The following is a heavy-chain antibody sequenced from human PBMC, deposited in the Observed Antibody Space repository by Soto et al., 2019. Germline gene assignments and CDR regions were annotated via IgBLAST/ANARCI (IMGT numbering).Heavy chain of an antibody. CDR3: ARDEGPTPNLFWSGYYALY. D-gene: IGHD3-3*01. V-gene: IGHV3-11*01. CDR2: ISSSGSTI. CDR1: GFTFSDYY. Sequence: QVQLVESGGGLVKPGGSLRLSCAASGFTFSDYYMSWIRQAPGKGLEWVSYISSSGSTIYYAESVKGRFTISRDNAKNSLYLQMNSLRAEDTAVYYCARDEGPTPNLFWSGYYALYWGQGTLVTFSS. J-gene: IGHJ4*02.